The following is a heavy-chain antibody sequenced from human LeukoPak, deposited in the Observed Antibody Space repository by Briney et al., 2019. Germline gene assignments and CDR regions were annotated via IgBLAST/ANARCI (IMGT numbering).Heavy chain of an antibody. CDR3: ARDPPGSGWALDY. Sequence: PGGSLRLSCAASGFTFSSHAMHWVRQAPGKGLDWVAFTWADGSDQEYADSVKGRFTISRDNSKKTMYLQMNSLRVEDTAVYYCARDPPGSGWALDYWGQGTLVTVSS. CDR2: TWADGSDQ. J-gene: IGHJ4*02. V-gene: IGHV3-33*01. CDR1: GFTFSSHA. D-gene: IGHD6-19*01.